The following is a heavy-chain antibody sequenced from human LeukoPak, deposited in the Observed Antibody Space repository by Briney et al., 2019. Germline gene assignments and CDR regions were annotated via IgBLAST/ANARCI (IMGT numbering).Heavy chain of an antibody. J-gene: IGHJ5*02. D-gene: IGHD3-10*01. V-gene: IGHV1-2*02. CDR1: GYTFTGYY. Sequence: ASVKVSCKASGYTFTGYYIHWVRQAPGQGLEWMGWINPHSGGTNYAQKFQGRVTMTRDTSISTAYMELSSLRSDDTAVYYCARDLLTYYHGSGDSTWGQGTLVTVSS. CDR2: INPHSGGT. CDR3: ARDLLTYYHGSGDST.